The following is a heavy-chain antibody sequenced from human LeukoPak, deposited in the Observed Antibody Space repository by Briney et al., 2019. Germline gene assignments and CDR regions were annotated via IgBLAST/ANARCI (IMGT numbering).Heavy chain of an antibody. CDR3: ARGLWLRYFDL. D-gene: IGHD3-10*01. Sequence: SETLSLTCAVYGGSFSGYYWSWIRQPPGKGLEWIGEINHSGSTNYNPPLKSRVTISVDTSKNQFSLKLSSVTAADTAVYYCARGLWLRYFDLWGRGTLVTVSS. J-gene: IGHJ2*01. CDR1: GGSFSGYY. CDR2: INHSGST. V-gene: IGHV4-34*01.